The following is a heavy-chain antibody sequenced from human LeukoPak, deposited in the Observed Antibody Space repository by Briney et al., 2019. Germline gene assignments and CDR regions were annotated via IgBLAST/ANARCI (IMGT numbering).Heavy chain of an antibody. D-gene: IGHD5-24*01. V-gene: IGHV3-21*01. CDR1: GFTFSSYS. CDR3: ARPRGNVEMATIPFDY. CDR2: ISTSSSYI. Sequence: GGSLRLSCAASGFTFSSYSMNWVRQAPGKGLELVSSISTSSSYIYYADSVKGRFTISRHNAKNSLYLQMNSLRAEDTAVYYCARPRGNVEMATIPFDYWGQGTLVTVSS. J-gene: IGHJ4*02.